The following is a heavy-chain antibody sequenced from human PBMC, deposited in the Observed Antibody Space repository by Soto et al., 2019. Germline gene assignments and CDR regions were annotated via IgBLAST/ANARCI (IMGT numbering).Heavy chain of an antibody. V-gene: IGHV1-58*01. CDR3: ATRIGNIGWYWLDT. CDR1: GFTFSSSA. D-gene: IGHD6-19*01. Sequence: QMHLVQSGPEVKRPGTSLKVSCKASGFTFSSSAVQWVRQARGQPLEWIGWIVLGNGNTNYAQKFQQRVTITRDMSTSTAYMEVSSLTYEDAAVYYCATRIGNIGWYWLDTWGQGTLVTVSS. CDR2: IVLGNGNT. J-gene: IGHJ5*02.